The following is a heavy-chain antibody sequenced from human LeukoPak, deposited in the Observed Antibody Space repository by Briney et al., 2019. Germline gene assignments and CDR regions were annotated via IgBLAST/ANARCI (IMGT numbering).Heavy chain of an antibody. CDR1: GGSISSGDYY. CDR3: ASGSGSHLGY. J-gene: IGHJ4*02. V-gene: IGHV4-30-4*01. Sequence: SETLSLTCTVSGGSISSGDYYWRWLRQPPGKGLEWIGYIYYSGSTYYNPSLKSRVTISVDTSKNQFSLKLSSVTAADTAVYYCASGSGSHLGYWGQGTLVTVSS. CDR2: IYYSGST. D-gene: IGHD3-10*01.